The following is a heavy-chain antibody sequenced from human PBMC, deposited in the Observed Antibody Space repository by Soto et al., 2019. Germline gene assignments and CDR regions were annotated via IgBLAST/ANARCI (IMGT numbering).Heavy chain of an antibody. CDR2: MHSSGST. CDR3: ARDRGY. J-gene: IGHJ4*02. Sequence: QVQLQESGPGLVKTSETLSLSCIVSGDSIRSGSHYWSWTRQPPGKGLEWIAYMHSSGSTKYNPSLKSRVTISADTTKSQFSLKLTSVTGADTAVYYCARDRGYWGQGTLVTVSS. V-gene: IGHV4-61*01. CDR1: GDSIRSGSHY.